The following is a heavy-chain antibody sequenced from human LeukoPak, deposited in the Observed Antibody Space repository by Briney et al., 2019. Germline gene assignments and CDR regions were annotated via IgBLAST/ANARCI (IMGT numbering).Heavy chain of an antibody. CDR2: IKQSGSEK. CDR1: GLTLSTYW. D-gene: IGHD2-15*01. CDR3: ARHRIYCSGGNCYSLLDY. Sequence: GGSLRLSCAASGLTLSTYWMTCVRQAPGKGLEWVANIKQSGSEKYYVDSVKGRFTISRDNAKNSLYLQMNSLRGEVTTVSYFARHRIYCSGGNCYSLLDYWGQGTLVTVSS. V-gene: IGHV3-7*01. J-gene: IGHJ4*02.